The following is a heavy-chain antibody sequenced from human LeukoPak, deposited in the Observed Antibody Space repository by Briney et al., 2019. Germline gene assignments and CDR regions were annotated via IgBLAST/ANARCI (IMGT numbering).Heavy chain of an antibody. Sequence: GSLRLSCAASGFTFSSYWMSWVRQAPGKGLEWVANIKQDGSEKYYVDSVKGRFTISRDNAKNSLYLQMNSLRAEDTAVYYCARSFYSSSWDDAFDIWGQGTMVTVSS. J-gene: IGHJ3*02. CDR2: IKQDGSEK. CDR1: GFTFSSYW. V-gene: IGHV3-7*01. D-gene: IGHD6-13*01. CDR3: ARSFYSSSWDDAFDI.